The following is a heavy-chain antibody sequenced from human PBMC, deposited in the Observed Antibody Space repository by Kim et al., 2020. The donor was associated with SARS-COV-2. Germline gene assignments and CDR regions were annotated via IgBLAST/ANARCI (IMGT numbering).Heavy chain of an antibody. CDR1: RGTFSSYA. Sequence: SVKVSCKASRGTFSSYAISWVRQAPGQGLEWMGRIIPILGIANYAQKFQGRVTITADKSTSTAYMALSSLRSEDTAVYYCARAGLGRYFDWFYVYYYYG. D-gene: IGHD3-9*01. J-gene: IGHJ6*01. V-gene: IGHV1-69*04. CDR3: ARAGLGRYFDWFYVYYYYG. CDR2: IIPILGIA.